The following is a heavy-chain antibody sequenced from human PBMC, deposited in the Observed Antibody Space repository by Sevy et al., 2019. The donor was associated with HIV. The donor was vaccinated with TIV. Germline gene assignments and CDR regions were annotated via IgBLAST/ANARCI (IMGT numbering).Heavy chain of an antibody. D-gene: IGHD1-7*01. CDR1: GFSFSTYG. CDR2: IRHEGGNR. Sequence: GGCLRLSCAASGFSFSTYGMHWVRQVPGKGLEWMAFIRHEGGNRYYVDSVKGQFTISRDNSKNRLYLQMNSLRPEDTAIYYCAKAHRVTIRGTTNYYYYMDVWGKGTTVTVSS. V-gene: IGHV3-30*02. CDR3: AKAHRVTIRGTTNYYYYMDV. J-gene: IGHJ6*03.